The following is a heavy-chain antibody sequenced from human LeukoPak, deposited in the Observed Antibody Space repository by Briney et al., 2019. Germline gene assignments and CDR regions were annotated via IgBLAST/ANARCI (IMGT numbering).Heavy chain of an antibody. J-gene: IGHJ4*02. D-gene: IGHD6-6*01. CDR1: GYTFTSYG. CDR3: ARDPDSSPSSTFDY. V-gene: IGHV1-18*01. Sequence: GASVTVSCMASGYTFTSYGISWVRQAPGQGLEWMGLISAYNGNTNYAQKLQGRVTMTTDTSTSTAYMELRRLRSDDTAVYYCARDPDSSPSSTFDYWGQGTLVTVSS. CDR2: ISAYNGNT.